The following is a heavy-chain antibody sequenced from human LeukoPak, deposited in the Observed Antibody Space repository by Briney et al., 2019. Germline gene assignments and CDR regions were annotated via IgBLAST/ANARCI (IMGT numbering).Heavy chain of an antibody. CDR3: ARGHYDVLAASYKWTPDY. D-gene: IGHD3-9*01. V-gene: IGHV3-21*01. Sequence: GGSLRLSCAASGFTFNTFNMSWARQPPGKGLGWVSSITGGGDYIYSADSVKGRFTTSRDNAKNSLSLQLNSLRVEDTAVYYCARGHYDVLAASYKWTPDYWGQGTLVTVSS. CDR2: ITGGGDYI. CDR1: GFTFNTFN. J-gene: IGHJ4*02.